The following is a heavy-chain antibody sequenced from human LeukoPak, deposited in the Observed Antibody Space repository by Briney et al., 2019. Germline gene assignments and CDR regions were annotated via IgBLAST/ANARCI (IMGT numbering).Heavy chain of an antibody. V-gene: IGHV3-66*01. Sequence: PPGGSLRLSCAAFGFIVRSNHINWVRQAPGKGLEWVSITYSGDTTYYADSVKGRFIISRDDSKNTLSLQMDSLRADDTAVYYCAKDGQRVLYSSGFPYFDYWGRGTLVTVSS. D-gene: IGHD6-19*01. CDR2: TYSGDTT. CDR3: AKDGQRVLYSSGFPYFDY. J-gene: IGHJ4*02. CDR1: GFIVRSNH.